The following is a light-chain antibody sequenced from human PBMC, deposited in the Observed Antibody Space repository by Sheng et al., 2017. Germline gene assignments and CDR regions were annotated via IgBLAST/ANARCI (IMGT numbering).Light chain of an antibody. CDR2: DAS. CDR1: QSVSSS. Sequence: EVVLTQSPATLSLSPGERATLSCRASQSVSSSLGWYQQIPGRAPRLLIYDASNRATGIPARFSGTGSGTDFTLTISRLEPEDFAVYYCQQYGSSPRTFGQGTKVEIK. CDR3: QQYGSSPRT. J-gene: IGKJ1*01. V-gene: IGKV3D-20*01.